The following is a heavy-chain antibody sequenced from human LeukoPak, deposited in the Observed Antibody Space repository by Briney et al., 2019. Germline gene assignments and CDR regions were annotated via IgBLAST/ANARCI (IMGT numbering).Heavy chain of an antibody. CDR1: GFTFSDYY. D-gene: IGHD4-17*01. Sequence: KPGGSLRLSCAASGFTFSDYYMSWIRQAPGKGLEWVPYISSSGSTIYYADSVKGRFTISRDNAKNSLYLQMNSLRAEDTAVYYCAKAMTTVTDLDYWGQGTLVTVSS. CDR3: AKAMTTVTDLDY. V-gene: IGHV3-11*04. J-gene: IGHJ4*02. CDR2: ISSSGSTI.